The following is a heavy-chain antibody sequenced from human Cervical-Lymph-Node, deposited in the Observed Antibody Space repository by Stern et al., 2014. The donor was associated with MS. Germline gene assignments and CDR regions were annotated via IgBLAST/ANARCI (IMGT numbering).Heavy chain of an antibody. J-gene: IGHJ6*02. CDR3: ARGETDYFYVMDV. CDR2: IITMLGTT. V-gene: IGHV1-69*05. D-gene: IGHD3-16*01. Sequence: IQMVQSGAEVKKPGSSVKVSCKASGGTSRTYGISWVRKAPGQWLEWMGGIITMLGTTTYAQKLQGRGTITTDKSTNTSYQLVPSLRSEDTAVYYCARGETDYFYVMDVWGQGTTVTVSS. CDR1: GGTSRTYG.